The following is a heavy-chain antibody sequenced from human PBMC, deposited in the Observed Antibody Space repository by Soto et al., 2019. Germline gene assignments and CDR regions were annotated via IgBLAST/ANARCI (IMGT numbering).Heavy chain of an antibody. CDR2: IYYSGST. D-gene: IGHD3-3*01. CDR1: GGSISSYY. J-gene: IGHJ6*02. CDR3: ARGRTIFGVVRGDV. Sequence: SETLSLTCTVSGGSISSYYWSWIRQPPGKGLEWIGYIYYSGSTNYNPSLKSRVTTSVDTSKNQFSLKLSSVTAADTAVYYCARGRTIFGVVRGDVWGQGTTVTVSS. V-gene: IGHV4-59*12.